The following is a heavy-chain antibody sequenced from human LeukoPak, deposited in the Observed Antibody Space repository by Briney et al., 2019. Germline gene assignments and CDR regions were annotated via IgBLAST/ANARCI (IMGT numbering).Heavy chain of an antibody. Sequence: GASVKVSCKASGYTFTSYAMHWVRQAPGQRLEWMGWINAGNGHTKYSQKFQGRVTITRDTSASTAYMELSSLRSEDTAVYYCARDYDNSGRDYWGQGTLVTVSS. CDR3: ARDYDNSGRDY. V-gene: IGHV1-3*01. CDR2: INAGNGHT. J-gene: IGHJ4*02. CDR1: GYTFTSYA. D-gene: IGHD3-22*01.